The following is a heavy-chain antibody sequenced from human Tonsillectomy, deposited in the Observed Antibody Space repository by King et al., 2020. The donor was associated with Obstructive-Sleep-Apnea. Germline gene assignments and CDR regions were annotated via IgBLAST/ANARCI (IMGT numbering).Heavy chain of an antibody. Sequence: VQLVESGGGLVQPGGSLRLSCAASGFTFNDYWMNWVRQAPGKGLEWVANINQDGSEIYYVDSLRGRFTISRDTAKNSLFLQMSSLRAEDTVVYYCAREKHRIGAVSDYYYGMDVWGRGTTVTVSS. CDR2: INQDGSEI. V-gene: IGHV3-7*01. D-gene: IGHD2/OR15-2a*01. J-gene: IGHJ6*02. CDR3: AREKHRIGAVSDYYYGMDV. CDR1: GFTFNDYW.